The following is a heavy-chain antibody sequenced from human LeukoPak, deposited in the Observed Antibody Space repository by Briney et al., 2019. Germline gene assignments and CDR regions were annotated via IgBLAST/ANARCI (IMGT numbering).Heavy chain of an antibody. CDR2: ISSSSSYI. CDR3: ARDYTEYYYDSSGYSTFDY. V-gene: IGHV3-21*01. J-gene: IGHJ4*02. D-gene: IGHD3-22*01. CDR1: GFTFSSYS. Sequence: GGSLRLSCAASGFTFSSYSMNWVRQAPGKGLEWVSSISSSSSYIYYADSVKGRFTISRDNAKNSLYLQMNSLRAEDTAVYYCARDYTEYYYDSSGYSTFDYWGQGTLSPSPQ.